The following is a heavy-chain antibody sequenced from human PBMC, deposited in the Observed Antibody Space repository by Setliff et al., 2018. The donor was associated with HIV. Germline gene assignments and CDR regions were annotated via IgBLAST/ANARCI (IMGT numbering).Heavy chain of an antibody. CDR3: ARDDPPREDSSSPVLFYSGMDV. CDR2: ISAAGTV. V-gene: IGHV4-4*07. J-gene: IGHJ6*02. CDR1: GGSISSYY. Sequence: PSETLSLTCTVSGGSISSYYWSWIRQPAGKRLEFIGRISAAGTVNYNPSLRSRVTISLATSKNHFSLQMNSLRAEDTAVYYCARDDPPREDSSSPVLFYSGMDVWGQGTPVTVSS. D-gene: IGHD6-6*01.